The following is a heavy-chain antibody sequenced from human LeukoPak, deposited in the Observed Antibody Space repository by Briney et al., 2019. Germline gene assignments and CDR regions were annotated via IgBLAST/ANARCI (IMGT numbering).Heavy chain of an antibody. V-gene: IGHV1-18*01. CDR3: ARDRCSSTSCYFHWFDP. CDR2: ISAYNGNT. D-gene: IGHD2-2*01. CDR1: GYTSTSYG. J-gene: IGHJ5*02. Sequence: ASVKVSCKASGYTSTSYGISWVRQAPGQGLEWMGWISAYNGNTNYAQKLQGRVTMTTDTSTSTAYMELRSLRSDDTAVYYCARDRCSSTSCYFHWFDPWGQGTLVTVSS.